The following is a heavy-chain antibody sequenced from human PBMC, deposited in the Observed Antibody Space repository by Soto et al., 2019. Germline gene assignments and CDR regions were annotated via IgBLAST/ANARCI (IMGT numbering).Heavy chain of an antibody. D-gene: IGHD6-13*01. CDR1: GDSINSADYY. CDR2: IYYSGST. Sequence: QVQLQESGPGLMKPSQTLSLTCTVSGDSINSADYYWSWIRQPPGKGLGWIGHIYYSGSTYYTPSLKSRVTISIDTSKNQFSLKMTSVTVADTAVYYCARDRGSSWMYKWFDPWGQGTQVTVSS. J-gene: IGHJ5*02. CDR3: ARDRGSSWMYKWFDP. V-gene: IGHV4-30-4*01.